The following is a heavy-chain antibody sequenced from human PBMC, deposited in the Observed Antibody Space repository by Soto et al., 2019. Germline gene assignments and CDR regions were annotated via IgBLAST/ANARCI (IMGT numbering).Heavy chain of an antibody. CDR2: INQDVSQK. D-gene: IGHD3-22*01. Sequence: EVQLMESGGGLVQPGGSLRLSCAASGFTFSRYWMAWVRQAPGKGLEWVANINQDVSQKLYVESVRGRFTISRDNAKNSVYLQMKNLRAYDKAVYYCAKIGYNDWDFDYWGQGPLVTVSS. V-gene: IGHV3-7*01. CDR1: GFTFSRYW. CDR3: AKIGYNDWDFDY. J-gene: IGHJ4*02.